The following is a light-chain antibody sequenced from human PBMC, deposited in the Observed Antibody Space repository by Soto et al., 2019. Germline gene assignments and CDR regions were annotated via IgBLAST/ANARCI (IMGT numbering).Light chain of an antibody. CDR2: DTV. V-gene: IGLV7-46*01. J-gene: IGLJ1*01. CDR3: LLSYNGPYV. Sequence: QAVVTQGPSLTVSPGGTVTLTCGSSTGTVTSGHYPYWFQQKPGQAPRTLIYDTVKKHSWTPARFSGSLLGGKAALTLSGAQPEDEADYYCLLSYNGPYVFGTGNKVIVL. CDR1: TGTVTSGHY.